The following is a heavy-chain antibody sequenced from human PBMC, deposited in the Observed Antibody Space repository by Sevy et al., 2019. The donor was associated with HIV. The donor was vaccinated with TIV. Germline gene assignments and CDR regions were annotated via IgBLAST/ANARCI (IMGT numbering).Heavy chain of an antibody. CDR3: ARVDSIVVVVAAKDY. CDR2: ISAYNGNT. CDR1: GYTFTSYG. D-gene: IGHD2-15*01. V-gene: IGHV1-18*01. J-gene: IGHJ4*02. Sequence: ASVKVSCKASGYTFTSYGISWVRQVPGQGLEWMGWISAYNGNTNYAQKLQGRVTMTTDTSTSTAYMELRSLRSDDTAVYYCARVDSIVVVVAAKDYWGQGTLVTVSS.